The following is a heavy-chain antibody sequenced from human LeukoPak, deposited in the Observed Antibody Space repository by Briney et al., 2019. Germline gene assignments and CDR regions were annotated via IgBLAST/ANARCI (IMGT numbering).Heavy chain of an antibody. Sequence: GASVKVSCKASGYTFTGSNMHWVRQAPGQGLEWMGWINPNSSGTNYAQKFQGRVTMTRDTSTSTAYMELSSLRSDDMAVYYCARVYPYYDSSGYFDYWGQGTLVTVSS. J-gene: IGHJ4*02. V-gene: IGHV1-2*02. CDR2: INPNSSGT. CDR1: GYTFTGSN. D-gene: IGHD3-22*01. CDR3: ARVYPYYDSSGYFDY.